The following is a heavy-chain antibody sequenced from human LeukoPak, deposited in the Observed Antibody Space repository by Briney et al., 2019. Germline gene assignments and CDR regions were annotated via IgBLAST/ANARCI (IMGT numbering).Heavy chain of an antibody. D-gene: IGHD1-7*01. CDR2: MYYSGNT. CDR1: GGSISSYY. Sequence: SETLSLTCTVSGGSISSYYWNWIRQPPGKRLEWIGYMYYSGNTNYNPSLKSRVTISVDTSKNQFSLKLRSVTPADTAVYYCGRDPGGNYPYSWFDSWGQGTQVTVSS. V-gene: IGHV4-59*01. CDR3: GRDPGGNYPYSWFDS. J-gene: IGHJ5*01.